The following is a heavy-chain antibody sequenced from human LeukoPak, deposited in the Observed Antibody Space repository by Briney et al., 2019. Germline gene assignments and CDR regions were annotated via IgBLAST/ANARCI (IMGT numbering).Heavy chain of an antibody. V-gene: IGHV1-2*02. Sequence: ASVKVSCKASGYTFTGYYMHWVRQAPGQGLEWMGWINPNSGGTNYAQKFQGRVTMTRDTSTSTVYMELSSLRSEDTAVYYCASAPEVGANRYWGQGTLVTVSS. CDR2: INPNSGGT. D-gene: IGHD1-26*01. J-gene: IGHJ4*02. CDR3: ASAPEVGANRY. CDR1: GYTFTGYY.